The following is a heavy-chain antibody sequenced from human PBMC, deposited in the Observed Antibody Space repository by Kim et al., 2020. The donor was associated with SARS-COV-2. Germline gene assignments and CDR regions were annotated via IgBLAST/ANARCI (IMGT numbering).Heavy chain of an antibody. Sequence: GSTNHTPSLKSRITISVDKSKNQFSLKLSSVTAADTAVYYCARGNQLAKVWGQGTLVTVSS. J-gene: IGHJ4*02. V-gene: IGHV4-4*02. D-gene: IGHD2-2*01. CDR3: ARGNQLAKV. CDR2: GST.